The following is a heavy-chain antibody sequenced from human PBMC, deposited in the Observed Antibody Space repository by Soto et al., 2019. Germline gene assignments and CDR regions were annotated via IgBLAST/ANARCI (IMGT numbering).Heavy chain of an antibody. J-gene: IGHJ4*02. CDR1: GFTFSNYW. CDR3: VRDSHGDY. CDR2: IDHDGPT. V-gene: IGHV3-74*01. Sequence: VQLVESGGGLVQPGGSLRLSCAGSGFTFSNYWMHWVRQAPGKGLEWVSRIDHDGPTDYADSVRGRFTISRDNAENTLYLQMNSLRPEDTAVYYCVRDSHGDYWGQGTLVTVSS.